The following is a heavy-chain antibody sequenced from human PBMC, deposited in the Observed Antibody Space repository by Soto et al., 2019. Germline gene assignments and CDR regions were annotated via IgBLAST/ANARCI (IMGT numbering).Heavy chain of an antibody. CDR3: AVPRPAGL. CDR2: VYHNGTT. Sequence: QMQLQASGPGLVKPSETLSLTCTVSGGSIRSYVWSWIRQAPGKKLEWLGYVYHNGTTNYNPSLRSRLTLSFDTSNNRPSLNLRSVTAAGAAVYNCAVPRPAGLWGRGTLVTVAS. CDR1: GGSIRSYV. J-gene: IGHJ2*01. V-gene: IGHV4-59*01.